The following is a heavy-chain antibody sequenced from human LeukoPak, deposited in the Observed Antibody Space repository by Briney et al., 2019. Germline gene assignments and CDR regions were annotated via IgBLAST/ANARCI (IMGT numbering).Heavy chain of an antibody. CDR1: GDSISSYY. CDR2: IYYIGST. Sequence: SETLSLTCTVSGDSISSYYWSWVRQPPGKGLEWIGYIYYIGSTNYNPSLKSRVTISVDTSKNQFSLKLSSVTAADTAVYYCARESWVLRFRGNQGSWFDPWGQGTLVTVSS. V-gene: IGHV4-59*01. D-gene: IGHD3-16*01. CDR3: ARESWVLRFRGNQGSWFDP. J-gene: IGHJ5*02.